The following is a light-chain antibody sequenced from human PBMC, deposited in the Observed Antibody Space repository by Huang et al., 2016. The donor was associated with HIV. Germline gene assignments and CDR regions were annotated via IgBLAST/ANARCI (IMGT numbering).Light chain of an antibody. CDR1: EPIITH. J-gene: IGKJ3*01. CDR2: AAS. CDR3: QQTYSSPFT. Sequence: DIQMTQSPSFVSASVGDRVTITCRASEPIITHLRWYQQKPGKAPTLLIYAASNLETVVPSRFSGSGSGTDFNLTISSLQASDFATYFCQQTYSSPFTFGPGTTVDIK. V-gene: IGKV1-39*01.